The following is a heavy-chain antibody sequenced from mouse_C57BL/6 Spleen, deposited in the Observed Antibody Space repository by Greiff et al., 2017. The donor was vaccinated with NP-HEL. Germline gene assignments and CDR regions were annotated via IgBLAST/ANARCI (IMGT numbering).Heavy chain of an antibody. CDR3: ASYDYQPSLDY. D-gene: IGHD2-4*01. CDR1: GYTFTSYG. J-gene: IGHJ4*01. Sequence: VQLQESGAELARPGASVKLSCKASGYTFTSYGISWVKQRTGQGLEWIGEIYPRSGNTYYNEKFKGKATLTADKSSSTAYMELRSLTSEDSAVYFCASYDYQPSLDYWGQGTSVTVSS. V-gene: IGHV1-81*01. CDR2: IYPRSGNT.